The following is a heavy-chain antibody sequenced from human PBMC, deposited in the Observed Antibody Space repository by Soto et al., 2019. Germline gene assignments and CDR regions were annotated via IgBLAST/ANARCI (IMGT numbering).Heavy chain of an antibody. V-gene: IGHV3-23*01. J-gene: IGHJ4*02. CDR2: ISGSGGST. CDR3: AKGGPLSDYDFWSGYSPAYNFDY. D-gene: IGHD3-3*01. CDR1: GFTFSSYA. Sequence: PGGSLRLSCAASGFTFSSYAMSWVRQAPGKGLEWVSAISGSGGSTYYADSVKGRFTISRDNSKNTLYLQMNSLRAEDTAVYYCAKGGPLSDYDFWSGYSPAYNFDYWGQGTLVTVSS.